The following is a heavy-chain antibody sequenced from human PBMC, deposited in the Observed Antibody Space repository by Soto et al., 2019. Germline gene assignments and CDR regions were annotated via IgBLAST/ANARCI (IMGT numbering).Heavy chain of an antibody. J-gene: IGHJ4*02. CDR1: GYTFTSYG. V-gene: IGHV1-18*01. D-gene: IGHD3-3*01. Sequence: ASVKVSCKASGYTFTSYGISWVRQAPGQGLEWKGWISAYNGNTNYAQKLQGRVTMTTDTSTSTAYMELRSLRSDDTAVYFCARGYDFWSTYPASDNWGQATLVNASS. CDR3: ARGYDFWSTYPASDN. CDR2: ISAYNGNT.